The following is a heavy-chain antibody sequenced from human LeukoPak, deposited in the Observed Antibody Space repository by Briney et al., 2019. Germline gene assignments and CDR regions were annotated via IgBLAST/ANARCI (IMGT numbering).Heavy chain of an antibody. Sequence: SQTLSLTCALSGDSVSSNSAAWNWIRQSPSRGLEWLGRTYYRSKWYNDYAVSVKSRITINPDTSKNQFSLQLNSVTPEDTAVYCCARGPTLLWFGESHFDYWGQGTLVTVSS. CDR2: TYYRSKWYN. J-gene: IGHJ4*02. D-gene: IGHD3-10*01. V-gene: IGHV6-1*01. CDR3: ARGPTLLWFGESHFDY. CDR1: GDSVSSNSAA.